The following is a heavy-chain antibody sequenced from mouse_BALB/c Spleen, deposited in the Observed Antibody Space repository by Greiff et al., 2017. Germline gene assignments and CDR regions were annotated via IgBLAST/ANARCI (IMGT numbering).Heavy chain of an antibody. V-gene: IGHV7-1*02. Sequence: EVMLVESGGGLVQPGGSLRLSCATSGFTFSDFYMEWVRQPPGKRLEWIAASRNKANDYTTEYSASVKGRFIVSRDTSQSILYLQMNALRAEDTAIYYCARDGGYGNYAWFAYWGQGTLVTVSA. D-gene: IGHD2-1*01. CDR3: ARDGGYGNYAWFAY. CDR2: SRNKANDYTT. CDR1: GFTFSDFY. J-gene: IGHJ3*01.